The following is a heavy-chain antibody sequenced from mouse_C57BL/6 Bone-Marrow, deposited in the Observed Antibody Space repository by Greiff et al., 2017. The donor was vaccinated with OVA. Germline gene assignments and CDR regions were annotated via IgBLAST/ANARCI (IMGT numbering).Heavy chain of an antibody. Sequence: VQVVESGPGLVQPSQSLSITCTVSGFSLTSYGVHWVRQSPGKGLEWLGVIWSGGSTDYNAAFISRLSISKDNSKSQVFFKMNSLQADDTAIYYCARKGYYSNYVSMDYWGQGTSVTVSS. CDR2: IWSGGST. CDR3: ARKGYYSNYVSMDY. J-gene: IGHJ4*01. CDR1: GFSLTSYG. V-gene: IGHV2-2*01. D-gene: IGHD2-5*01.